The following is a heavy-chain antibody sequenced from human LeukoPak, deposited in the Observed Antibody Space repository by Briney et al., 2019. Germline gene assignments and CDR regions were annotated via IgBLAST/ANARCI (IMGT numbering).Heavy chain of an antibody. Sequence: GGSLRLSCAASGFTFSSYGMHWVRQAPGKGLEWVAVIWYDGSNKYYADSVKGRFTISRDNSKNTLYLQMNSLRAEDTAVYYCARSPGYYYGMDVWGQGTTVTVSS. V-gene: IGHV3-33*01. CDR2: IWYDGSNK. CDR1: GFTFSSYG. CDR3: ARSPGYYYGMDV. J-gene: IGHJ6*02.